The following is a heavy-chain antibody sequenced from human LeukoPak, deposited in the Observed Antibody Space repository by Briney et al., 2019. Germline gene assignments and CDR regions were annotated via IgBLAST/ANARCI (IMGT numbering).Heavy chain of an antibody. CDR1: GFTFSTYT. CDR3: ARDRMWAFDI. CDR2: ISGSSSSI. V-gene: IGHV3-48*02. Sequence: GGSLRLSCAASGFTFSTYTMKWVRQAPGKGLEWVSYISGSSSSIYYADSVEGRFTISRDNAKNSLYLQMNSLRDEDTAMYYCARDRMWAFDIRGQGTMVTVSS. J-gene: IGHJ3*02. D-gene: IGHD2-21*01.